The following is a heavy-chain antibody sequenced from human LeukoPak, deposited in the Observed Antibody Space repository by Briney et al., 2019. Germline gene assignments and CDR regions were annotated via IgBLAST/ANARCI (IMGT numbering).Heavy chain of an antibody. Sequence: GGSLRLSCAASGVSFNAHAMHWVRQARGRGVEWVAVISYDGDYKYYADSVKGRFTISRDNSNDTLYLQVNSLRTDDTAVYYCARDEGPHFHYYYYLDVWGKGTTVTVSS. CDR1: GVSFNAHA. V-gene: IGHV3-30*04. CDR3: ARDEGPHFHYYYYLDV. CDR2: ISYDGDYK. J-gene: IGHJ6*03. D-gene: IGHD3-3*02.